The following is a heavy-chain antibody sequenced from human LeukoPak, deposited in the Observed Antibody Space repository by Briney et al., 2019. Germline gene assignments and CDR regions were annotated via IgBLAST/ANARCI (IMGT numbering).Heavy chain of an antibody. CDR1: GFRFYNLA. CDR3: SSDSAWNLHGGYLDH. CDR2: ISHDGNSR. J-gene: IGHJ4*02. D-gene: IGHD2-15*01. Sequence: GGSLRLSCATSGFRFYNLAFHWVRQAPGKGLEWVSLISHDGNSRKYAASVKGRFIVSRDNSKNTLYLQMNSLGSDDTAGYYCSSDSAWNLHGGYLDHWGQGTLVSVSS. V-gene: IGHV3-30*04.